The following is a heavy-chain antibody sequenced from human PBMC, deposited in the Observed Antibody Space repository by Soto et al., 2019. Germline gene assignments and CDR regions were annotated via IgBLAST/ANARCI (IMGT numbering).Heavy chain of an antibody. CDR1: GGTFSSYA. D-gene: IGHD4-17*01. V-gene: IGHV1-69*01. CDR2: IIPIFGTA. Sequence: QVQLVQSGAEVKKPGSSVKVSCKASGGTFSSYAISWVRQAPGQGLEWMGGIIPIFGTANYAQKFQGRGTITADESTSTAYMELSSLRSEDTAVYYCARGTVTTRYYYYYGMDVWGQGTTVTVSS. CDR3: ARGTVTTRYYYYYGMDV. J-gene: IGHJ6*02.